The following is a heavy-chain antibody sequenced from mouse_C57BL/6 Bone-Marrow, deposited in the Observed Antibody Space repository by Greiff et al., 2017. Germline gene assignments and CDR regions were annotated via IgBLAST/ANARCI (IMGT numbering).Heavy chain of an antibody. CDR1: GFTFSDYY. V-gene: IGHV5-16*01. D-gene: IGHD1-1*01. CDR2: INYDGSST. CDR3: ARGDYDGRVFDY. Sequence: EVMLVESEGGLVQPGSSMKLSCTASGFTFSDYYMAWVRQVPEKGLEWVANINYDGSSTYYLDSLKSRFIISRDNAKNILYLQMSSLKSEDTATYYCARGDYDGRVFDYWGQGTTLTVSS. J-gene: IGHJ2*01.